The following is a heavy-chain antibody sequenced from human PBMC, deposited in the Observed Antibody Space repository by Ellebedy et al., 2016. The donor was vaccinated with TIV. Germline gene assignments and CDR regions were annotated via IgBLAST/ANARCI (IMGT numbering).Heavy chain of an antibody. V-gene: IGHV3-21*01. D-gene: IGHD4-17*01. J-gene: IGHJ4*02. CDR1: GFTFSNYA. CDR3: ARESHDYGDYGFDC. CDR2: ISSSSSYI. Sequence: GESLKISCVASGFTFSNYAMSWVRQAPGKGLEWVSSISSSSSYIYYADSVKGRFTISRDNAKNSLYLQMNSLRDEDTAVYYCARESHDYGDYGFDCWGQGTLVTVSS.